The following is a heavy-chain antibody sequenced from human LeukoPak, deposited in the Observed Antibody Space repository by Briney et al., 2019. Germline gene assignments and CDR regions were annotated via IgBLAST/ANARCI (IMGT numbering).Heavy chain of an antibody. J-gene: IGHJ6*02. CDR3: AKSGGLSGAGRLAMDV. V-gene: IGHV3-23*01. CDR2: ISGSGGST. Sequence: KPGGSLRLSCAASGFTFSTYAMSWVRLAPGKGLEWVSGISGSGGSTYYADSVKGRFTSSRDSSNNTLYVKMNSLRVEDPAVYYCAKSGGLSGAGRLAMDVWGQGTTVIVSS. D-gene: IGHD3-10*01. CDR1: GFTFSTYA.